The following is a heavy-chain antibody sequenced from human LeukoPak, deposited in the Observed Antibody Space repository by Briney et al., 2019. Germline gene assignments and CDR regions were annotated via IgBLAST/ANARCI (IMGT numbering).Heavy chain of an antibody. Sequence: SGGSLRLSCAASGFTFSSYAMSWVRQAPGKGLEWGSAISGSGGSTYYADSVKGRFTISRDNSKHTLYLQMNSLRAEDTAVYYCAKAEYSHIYGSGFYDYWGQGTLVTVSS. CDR1: GFTFSSYA. V-gene: IGHV3-23*01. CDR3: AKAEYSHIYGSGFYDY. J-gene: IGHJ4*02. D-gene: IGHD3-10*01. CDR2: ISGSGGST.